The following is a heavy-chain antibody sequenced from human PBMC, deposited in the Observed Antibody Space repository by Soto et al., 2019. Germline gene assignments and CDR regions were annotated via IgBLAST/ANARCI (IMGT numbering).Heavy chain of an antibody. V-gene: IGHV3-30-3*01. D-gene: IGHD3-16*01. CDR3: ARGYYDYVWGTNYGMDV. CDR2: ISYDGSNK. Sequence: QVQLVESGGGVVQPRRSLRLSCAASGFTFSSYAMHWVRQAPGKGLEWVAVISYDGSNKYYADSVKGRFTISRDNSKNTLYLQMNSLRAEDTAVYYCARGYYDYVWGTNYGMDVWGQGTTVTVSS. CDR1: GFTFSSYA. J-gene: IGHJ6*02.